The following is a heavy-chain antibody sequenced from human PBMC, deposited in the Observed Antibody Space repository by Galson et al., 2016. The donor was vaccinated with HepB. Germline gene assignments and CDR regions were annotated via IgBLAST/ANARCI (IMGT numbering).Heavy chain of an antibody. J-gene: IGHJ4*02. CDR1: GGSISNCDCY. CDR3: TRGTDADKLGNT. V-gene: IGHV4-31*03. D-gene: IGHD1/OR15-1a*01. CDR2: IHHSGSL. Sequence: TLSLTCSVSGGSISNCDCYWNWIRQHPGNGLEWIGSIHHSGSLHYNPSLNHRVTISPDTSRNHFSLNLLSVTAADMATYFCTRGTDADKLGNTRGQGSLVTVSS.